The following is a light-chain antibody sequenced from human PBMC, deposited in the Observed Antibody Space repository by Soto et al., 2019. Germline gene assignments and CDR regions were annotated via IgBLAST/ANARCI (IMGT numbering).Light chain of an antibody. V-gene: IGKV2-28*01. CDR2: LGS. J-gene: IGKJ5*01. Sequence: DIVMTQSPLSLPVTPGEPSSISFRSSHILLYSNGYNYLDWYLQKPGQSPQLLIYLGSNRASGVPDRFSGSGSGTDFTLKISRVEAEDVGVYYCMQALQTSITFGQGTRLEIK. CDR3: MQALQTSIT. CDR1: HILLYSNGYNY.